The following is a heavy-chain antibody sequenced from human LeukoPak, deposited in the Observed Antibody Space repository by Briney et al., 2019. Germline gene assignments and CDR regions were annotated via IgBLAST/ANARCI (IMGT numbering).Heavy chain of an antibody. CDR1: GFTFSNAW. CDR3: TISGSYSFDAFDI. J-gene: IGHJ3*02. CDR2: IKSKTDGGTT. Sequence: PGGSLRLSCAASGFTFSNAWMSWVRQAPGKGLEWVGRIKSKTDGGTTDYAAPVKGRFTISRDDSKNTLYLQMNSLKTEDTAVYYCTISGSYSFDAFDIWGQGTMVTVSS. V-gene: IGHV3-15*01. D-gene: IGHD1-26*01.